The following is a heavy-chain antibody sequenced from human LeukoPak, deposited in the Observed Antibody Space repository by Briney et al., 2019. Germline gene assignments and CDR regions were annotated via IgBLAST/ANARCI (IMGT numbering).Heavy chain of an antibody. D-gene: IGHD3-10*01. J-gene: IGHJ2*01. V-gene: IGHV4-4*07. CDR1: GGSISSYY. CDR2: IYTSGST. CDR3: ARSGSVYWYFDL. Sequence: SETLSLTWTVSGGSISSYYWSWIRQPAGKGLEWIGRIYTSGSTNYNPSLKSRVTMSVDTSKNQFSLKLSSVTAADTAVYYCARSGSVYWYFDLWGRGTLVTVSS.